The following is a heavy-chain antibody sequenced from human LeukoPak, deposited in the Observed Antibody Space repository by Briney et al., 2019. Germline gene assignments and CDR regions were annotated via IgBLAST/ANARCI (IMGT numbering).Heavy chain of an antibody. CDR2: ISYDGSNK. V-gene: IGHV3-30-3*01. CDR3: AKVSSGSYVLFDY. J-gene: IGHJ4*02. CDR1: GFTFSSYA. D-gene: IGHD3-10*01. Sequence: TGGSLRLSCAASGFTFSSYAMHWVRQAPGKGLEWVAAISYDGSNKYYADSVKGRFTISRDNSKNTLYLQMNSLRAEDTAVYYCAKVSSGSYVLFDYWGQGTLVTVSS.